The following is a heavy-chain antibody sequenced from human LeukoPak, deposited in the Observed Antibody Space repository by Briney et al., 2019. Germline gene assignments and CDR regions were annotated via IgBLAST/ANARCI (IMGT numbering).Heavy chain of an antibody. V-gene: IGHV3-74*01. CDR3: VRDLSTSWYYFEH. CDR2: INGDGSTT. D-gene: IGHD6-13*01. CDR1: GFTFSTYW. J-gene: IGHJ4*02. Sequence: GGSLRLSCAASGFTFSTYWMHWVRQAPGKGLVWVSRINGDGSTTNYADSVEGRFTISRDNAKNTLYLQMNTLRAEDTAVYYCVRDLSTSWYYFEHWGQGTLVTVSS.